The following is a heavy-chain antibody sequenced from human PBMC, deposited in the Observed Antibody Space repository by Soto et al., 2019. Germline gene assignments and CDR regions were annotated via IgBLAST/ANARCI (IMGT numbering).Heavy chain of an antibody. V-gene: IGHV4-59*01. Sequence: SETLSLTCTVSSGSISSYYWSWIRQPPGRGLEWIGYIYYSGSTNYNPSLKSRVTISVDTSKNQFSLKLSSVTAADTAVYYCASAQYSGSYPNWFDPWGQGTLVTVSS. CDR3: ASAQYSGSYPNWFDP. J-gene: IGHJ5*02. CDR2: IYYSGST. CDR1: SGSISSYY. D-gene: IGHD1-26*01.